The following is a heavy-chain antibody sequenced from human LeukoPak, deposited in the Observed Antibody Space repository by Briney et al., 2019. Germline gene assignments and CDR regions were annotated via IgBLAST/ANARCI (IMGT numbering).Heavy chain of an antibody. CDR3: ARGSGWYRLDY. J-gene: IGHJ4*02. V-gene: IGHV3-7*01. D-gene: IGHD6-19*01. Sequence: GGSLRLSCVGSGFTFSSYWVTWVRQAPGKGLEWVANIKDDGSEESYVDSVKGRFTISRDNAKNSLFLQMNSLRADDTAVYYCARGSGWYRLDYWGQGTLVTVSS. CDR2: IKDDGSEE. CDR1: GFTFSSYW.